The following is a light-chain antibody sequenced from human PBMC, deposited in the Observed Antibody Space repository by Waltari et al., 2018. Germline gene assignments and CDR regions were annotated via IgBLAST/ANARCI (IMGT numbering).Light chain of an antibody. CDR2: YDS. Sequence: SYVVTQSPSVSVAPGETARITCGGDNIGSKSVTWYQQRPGQAPALVIPYDSDRPSGIPARFSGSNSGNTATLTISWVEAEDEADYYCLVWHSTIDHQGVFGGGTKLTVL. J-gene: IGLJ2*01. CDR3: LVWHSTIDHQGV. CDR1: NIGSKS. V-gene: IGLV3-21*04.